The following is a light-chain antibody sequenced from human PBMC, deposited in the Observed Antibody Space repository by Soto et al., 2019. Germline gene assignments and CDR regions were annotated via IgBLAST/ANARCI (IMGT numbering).Light chain of an antibody. CDR2: DAS. Sequence: DIQMTQSPSALSASVVDRFTMTFRASQSISRWLAWYQQKPGKAPQALIYDASSLKSGVPSRFSGNGSGTEFTLTISSLQPDDFATYYCQQYNTYSTFGQGTRLEIK. J-gene: IGKJ5*01. CDR1: QSISRW. V-gene: IGKV1-5*01. CDR3: QQYNTYST.